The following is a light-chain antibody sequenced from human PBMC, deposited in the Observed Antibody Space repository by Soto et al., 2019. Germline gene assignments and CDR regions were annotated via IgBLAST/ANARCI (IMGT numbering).Light chain of an antibody. V-gene: IGKV1-6*01. CDR3: LHDYDYPLT. J-gene: IGKJ4*01. CDR1: QGIRND. CDR2: AAS. Sequence: AIQMTQSPSSLSASVGDRVAITCRASQGIRNDLGWYQQKPGKAPKLLIYAASTLQSGVPSRFSGSGSGTDFTLTISSLQPEDFATYYCLHDYDYPLTFGGGTKVEIK.